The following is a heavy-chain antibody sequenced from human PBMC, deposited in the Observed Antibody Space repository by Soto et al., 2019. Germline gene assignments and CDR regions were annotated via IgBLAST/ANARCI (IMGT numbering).Heavy chain of an antibody. V-gene: IGHV1-3*01. CDR2: INAGNGNT. CDR1: GYTFTSYA. J-gene: IGHJ4*02. Sequence: QVQLVQSGAEVKKPGASVKVSCKASGYTFTSYAMHWVRQAPGQRLEWMGWINAGNGNTKYSQKFQGRVAITRDTSASTAYMDLSSHRSEDTAVYYCSRLSSVAGTSDLGYWGQGTLVTVSS. CDR3: SRLSSVAGTSDLGY. D-gene: IGHD6-19*01.